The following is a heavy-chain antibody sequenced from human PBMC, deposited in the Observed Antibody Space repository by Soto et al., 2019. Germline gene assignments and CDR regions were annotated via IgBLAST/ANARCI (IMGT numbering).Heavy chain of an antibody. D-gene: IGHD3-10*01. Sequence: SETLSLTCTVSGGSISSSSYYWGWVRQPPGKGLEWIGEINHSGSTNYNPSLKSRVTISVDRSKNQFSLKLSSVTAADTAVYYCARENNVLPGGYFDYWGQGTLVTVS. J-gene: IGHJ4*02. CDR2: INHSGST. CDR3: ARENNVLPGGYFDY. CDR1: GGSISSSSYY. V-gene: IGHV4-39*07.